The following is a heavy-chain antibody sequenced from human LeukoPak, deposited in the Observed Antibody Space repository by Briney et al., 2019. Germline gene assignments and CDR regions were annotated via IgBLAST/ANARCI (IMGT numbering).Heavy chain of an antibody. V-gene: IGHV1-18*01. Sequence: ASVKVSCKASGYTFTSYGISWVRQAPGQGLEWMGWISTYSGNTNYAQNLQGRVTMTTDTSTSTAYMELGSLRSDDTAVYYCARVMRRDGYNRPLDYWGQGTLVTVSS. D-gene: IGHD5-24*01. CDR1: GYTFTSYG. J-gene: IGHJ4*02. CDR3: ARVMRRDGYNRPLDY. CDR2: ISTYSGNT.